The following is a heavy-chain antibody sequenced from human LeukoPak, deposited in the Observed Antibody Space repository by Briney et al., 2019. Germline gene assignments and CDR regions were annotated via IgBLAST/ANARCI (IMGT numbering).Heavy chain of an antibody. CDR2: ISYDGSNK. J-gene: IGHJ4*02. CDR3: ASIPDEDGAARPGG. CDR1: GFTFSSYA. V-gene: IGHV3-30-3*01. Sequence: GGSLRLSCAASGFTFSSYAMHWVRQAPGKGLEWVAVISYDGSNKYYADSVKGRFTISRDNSKNTLYLQMNSLRAEDTAVYYCASIPDEDGAARPGGWGQGTLVTVSS. D-gene: IGHD6-6*01.